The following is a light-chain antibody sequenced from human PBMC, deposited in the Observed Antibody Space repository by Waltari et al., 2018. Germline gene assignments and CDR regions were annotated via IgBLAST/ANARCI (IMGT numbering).Light chain of an antibody. CDR2: DAS. V-gene: IGKV3-20*01. J-gene: IGKJ1*01. CDR1: QSVSRALRT. Sequence: EIVFTQSPGTLSLSPGERATLSCRASQSVSRALRTLAWYQQKPGQAPRLLIYDASTRAPGIPDRFSGSGSGTDFTLTISRLEPDDFAVYYCQRYGTLPATFGQGTKVEIK. CDR3: QRYGTLPAT.